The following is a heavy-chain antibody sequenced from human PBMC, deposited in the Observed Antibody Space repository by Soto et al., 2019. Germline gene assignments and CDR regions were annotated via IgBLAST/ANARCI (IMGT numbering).Heavy chain of an antibody. CDR3: ARLLGYLISTSCYGQNWFDP. Sequence: SETLSLTCTVSGGSISSGGYYWSWIRQHPGKGLEWIGYIYYSGSTYYNPSLKSRVTISVDTSKNQFSLKLSSVTAADTAVYYCARLLGYLISTSCYGQNWFDPWGKGTLVTVSS. J-gene: IGHJ5*02. D-gene: IGHD2-2*01. V-gene: IGHV4-31*03. CDR2: IYYSGST. CDR1: GGSISSGGYY.